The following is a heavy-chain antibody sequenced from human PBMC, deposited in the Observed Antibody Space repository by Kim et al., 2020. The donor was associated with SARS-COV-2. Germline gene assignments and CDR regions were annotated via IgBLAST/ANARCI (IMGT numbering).Heavy chain of an antibody. Sequence: SVKVSCKASGGTFSSYAISWVRQAPGQGLEWMGGIIPIFGTANYAQKFQGRVTITADESTSTAYMELSSLRSEDTAVYYCARGYGGNPNYYYGMDVWGQGTTVTVSS. D-gene: IGHD2-15*01. CDR2: IIPIFGTA. V-gene: IGHV1-69*13. CDR1: GGTFSSYA. J-gene: IGHJ6*02. CDR3: ARGYGGNPNYYYGMDV.